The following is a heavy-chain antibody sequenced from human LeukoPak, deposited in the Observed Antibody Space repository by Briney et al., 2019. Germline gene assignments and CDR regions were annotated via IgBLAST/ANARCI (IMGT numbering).Heavy chain of an antibody. J-gene: IGHJ4*02. D-gene: IGHD3-22*01. V-gene: IGHV4-61*02. Sequence: SQTLSLTCTVTGDSISRGTYYWTWVRQPAGKGLEWIGRVFRSGSTYYNPSLKSRVAISIDTSNNQFSLHLRSVTAADTAVYYCARDSNFYDVSHDKAEDFWGQGTLVTVSP. CDR3: ARDSNFYDVSHDKAEDF. CDR1: GDSISRGTYY. CDR2: VFRSGST.